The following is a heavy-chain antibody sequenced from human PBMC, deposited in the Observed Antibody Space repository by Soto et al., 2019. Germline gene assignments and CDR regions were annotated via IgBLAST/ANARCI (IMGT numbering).Heavy chain of an antibody. Sequence: QVQLVQSGAEVKKPGSSVKVSCKASGGTFSSYTISWVRQAPGQGLEWMGRIIPILGIANYAQKFQGRVTITADKSTSTAYMELSSLRSEDTAVYYCATSEIYGVLDYWGQGTLVNVSS. V-gene: IGHV1-69*02. CDR2: IIPILGIA. CDR3: ATSEIYGVLDY. CDR1: GGTFSSYT. D-gene: IGHD4-17*01. J-gene: IGHJ4*02.